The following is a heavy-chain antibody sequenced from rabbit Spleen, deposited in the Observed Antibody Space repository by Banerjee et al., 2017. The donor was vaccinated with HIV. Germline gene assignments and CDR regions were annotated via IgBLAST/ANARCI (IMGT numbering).Heavy chain of an antibody. D-gene: IGHD1-1*01. V-gene: IGHV1S45*01. CDR2: INIVTGKS. Sequence: EESGGDLVKPEGSLTLTCTASGFTFSSYWICWVRQAPGKGLEWIACINIVTGKSVYASWAKGRFIMSRTSSTTVTLQMTSLTAADTATYFCARDLVAVIGWNFNLWGQGTLVTVS. CDR1: GFTFSSYW. CDR3: ARDLVAVIGWNFNL. J-gene: IGHJ4*01.